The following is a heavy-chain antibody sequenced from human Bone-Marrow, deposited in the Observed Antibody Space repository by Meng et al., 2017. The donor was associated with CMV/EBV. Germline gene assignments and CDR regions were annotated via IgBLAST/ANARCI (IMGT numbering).Heavy chain of an antibody. CDR3: AWGGVVTAATPQP. J-gene: IGHJ4*02. CDR2: INPNSGGT. Sequence: ASVKVSCKASGYTFTGYYMHWVRQAPGQGLEWMGWINPNSGGTNYAQKFQGRVTMTRDTSTSTAYMELSRLRSDDTAVYYGAWGGVVTAATPQPWGQGTLVTVSS. V-gene: IGHV1-2*02. CDR1: GYTFTGYY. D-gene: IGHD2-2*01.